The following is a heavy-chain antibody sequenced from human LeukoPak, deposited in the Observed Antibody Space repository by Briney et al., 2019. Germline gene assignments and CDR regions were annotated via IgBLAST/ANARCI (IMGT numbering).Heavy chain of an antibody. CDR3: ARDSTTYYDFWSGYNYDYFDY. CDR1: GFTFSSYS. Sequence: PGGSLRLSCAASGFTFSSYSMNWVRQAPGKGLEWVSSISSSSSYIYYADSVKSRFTISRDNAKNSLYLQMNSLRAEDTAVYYCARDSTTYYDFWSGYNYDYFDYWGQGTLVTVSS. V-gene: IGHV3-21*01. J-gene: IGHJ4*02. D-gene: IGHD3-3*01. CDR2: ISSSSSYI.